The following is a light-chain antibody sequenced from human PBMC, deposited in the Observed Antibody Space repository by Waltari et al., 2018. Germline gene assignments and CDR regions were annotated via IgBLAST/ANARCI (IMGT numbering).Light chain of an antibody. V-gene: IGKV1-12*01. CDR3: QQYNSAPPWT. J-gene: IGKJ1*01. CDR1: QGISNW. CDR2: RAS. Sequence: DIQMTQSPSSLSASVGDRVPITCRASQGISNWLAWYQQMPGKAPKLLIYRASSLQTGVPSRFSGSGSGTDFTLTISSLQPEDFATYYCQQYNSAPPWTFGQGTKVEFK.